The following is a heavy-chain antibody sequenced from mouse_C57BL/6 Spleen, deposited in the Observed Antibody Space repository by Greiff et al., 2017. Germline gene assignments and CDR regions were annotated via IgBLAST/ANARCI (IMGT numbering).Heavy chain of an antibody. CDR1: GYAFSSYW. D-gene: IGHD2-2*01. V-gene: IGHV1-80*01. Sequence: VQLQQSGAELVKPGASVKISCKASGYAFSSYWMNWVKQRPGKGLEWIGQIYPGDGDTNYNGKFKGKATLTADKSSSTAYMQLSSLTSEDAAGYFCARGGGLRQGYFDYWGQGTTLTVSS. J-gene: IGHJ2*01. CDR2: IYPGDGDT. CDR3: ARGGGLRQGYFDY.